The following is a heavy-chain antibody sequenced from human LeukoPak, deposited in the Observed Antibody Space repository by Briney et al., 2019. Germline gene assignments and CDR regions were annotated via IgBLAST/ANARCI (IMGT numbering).Heavy chain of an antibody. V-gene: IGHV4-59*01. D-gene: IGHD3-10*01. J-gene: IGHJ5*02. CDR3: ARDDYRGVTNFDP. Sequence: SETLSLTCTVSGGSISPYFWSWFRQPPGKGLEWVGYISYTGSTIYSPSLKSRVTISVDTSKNQFSLQLTSVTAADTAVYYCARDDYRGVTNFDPWGQGTLVTVSS. CDR2: ISYTGST. CDR1: GGSISPYF.